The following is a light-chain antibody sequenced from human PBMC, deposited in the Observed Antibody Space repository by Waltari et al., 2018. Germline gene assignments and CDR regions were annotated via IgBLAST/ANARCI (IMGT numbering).Light chain of an antibody. CDR2: TAS. CDR3: QQSYSTPRT. J-gene: IGKJ1*01. CDR1: QSMSSY. V-gene: IGKV1-39*01. Sequence: DIQMTQSPSSLSASVGDRVTITFRASQSMSSYLNWYQQKPGKAPNLLIYTASRLQSGVPSRFSGSGSGTDFTLTISRLQPEDFATYYCQQSYSTPRTFGQGTKVEIK.